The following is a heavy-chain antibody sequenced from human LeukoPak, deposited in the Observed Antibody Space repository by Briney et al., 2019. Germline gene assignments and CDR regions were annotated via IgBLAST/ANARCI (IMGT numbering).Heavy chain of an antibody. CDR1: GFTFSSYG. CDR2: IRYDGSNK. J-gene: IGHJ4*02. V-gene: IGHV3-30*02. Sequence: GGSLRLSCAASGFTFSSYGMHWVRQAPGKGLEGVAFIRYDGSNKYYADSVKGRFTISRDNSKNTLYLQMNSLRAEDTAVYHCAKAPAARIAAAGTGGDYWGQGTLVTVSS. CDR3: AKAPAARIAAAGTGGDY. D-gene: IGHD6-13*01.